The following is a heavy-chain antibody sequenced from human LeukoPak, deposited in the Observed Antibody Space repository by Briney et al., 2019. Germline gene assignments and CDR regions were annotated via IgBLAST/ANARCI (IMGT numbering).Heavy chain of an antibody. Sequence: ASVKVSCKASGYSFTNYDINWVRQATGQGLEWMGWINPNSGGTNYAQKFQGRVTMTRDTSISTAYMELSRLRSDDTAVYYCARDLEMATTIPYGYYYYYMDVWGKGTTVTISS. D-gene: IGHD5-24*01. CDR3: ARDLEMATTIPYGYYYYYMDV. CDR2: INPNSGGT. V-gene: IGHV1-2*02. CDR1: GYSFTNYD. J-gene: IGHJ6*03.